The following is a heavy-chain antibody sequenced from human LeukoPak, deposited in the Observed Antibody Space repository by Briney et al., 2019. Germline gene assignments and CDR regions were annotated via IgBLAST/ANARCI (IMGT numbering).Heavy chain of an antibody. CDR2: IYHSGST. CDR1: GYSISSGYY. J-gene: IGHJ4*02. D-gene: IGHD2-21*02. V-gene: IGHV4-38-2*02. Sequence: PSETLSLTCAVSGYSISSGYYWGWIRQPPGKGLEWIGSIYHSGSTYYSPSLKSRVTISVDTSKNQFSLKLSSVTAADTAVYYCAREGDLQAYCGGDCYSYFDYWGQGTLVTVSS. CDR3: AREGDLQAYCGGDCYSYFDY.